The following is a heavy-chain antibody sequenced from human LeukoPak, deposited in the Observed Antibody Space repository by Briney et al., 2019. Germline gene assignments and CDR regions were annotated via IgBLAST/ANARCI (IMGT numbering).Heavy chain of an antibody. CDR1: GGSISTYS. CDR2: IFASGTT. CDR3: AREGSAFDI. Sequence: SETLSLTCTVSGGSISTYSWNWIRQPAGKGLEWIGRIFASGTTKYNPSLKSRVTMSVETSKNLFSLKLSSVTAADTAVYYCAREGSAFDIWGQGTMVTVSS. J-gene: IGHJ3*02. V-gene: IGHV4-4*07.